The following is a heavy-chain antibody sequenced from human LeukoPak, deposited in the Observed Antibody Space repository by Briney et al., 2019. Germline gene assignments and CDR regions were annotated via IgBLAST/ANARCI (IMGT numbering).Heavy chain of an antibody. CDR3: ARGHYDILTGHYYYGMDV. CDR1: GGAFSSCA. D-gene: IGHD3-9*01. J-gene: IGHJ6*04. V-gene: IGHV1-69*06. CDR2: VIPIFGTA. Sequence: GASVKLSFKASGGAFSSCAISWVRQRPAPGIEWMGGVIPIFGTANYAQKSQGRVTITADKSTSTAYMELSSLRSEDTAVYYCARGHYDILTGHYYYGMDVWGKGTTVTVSS.